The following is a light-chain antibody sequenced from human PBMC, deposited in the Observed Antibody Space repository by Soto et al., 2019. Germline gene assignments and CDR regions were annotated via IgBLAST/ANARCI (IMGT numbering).Light chain of an antibody. CDR3: QHYNSYSRT. Sequence: IQLTQCPSTLSASVGARVTIPCRASQSISPWLAWYQQKPGKAPKLLSYKAFSLERGVPARFSGSGSGTEFTLTISSLQPDDFATYYCQHYNSYSRTFGQGTNVDVK. V-gene: IGKV1-5*03. CDR1: QSISPW. J-gene: IGKJ1*01. CDR2: KAF.